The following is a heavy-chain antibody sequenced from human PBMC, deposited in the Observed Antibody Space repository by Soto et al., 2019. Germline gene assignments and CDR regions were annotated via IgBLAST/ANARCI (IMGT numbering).Heavy chain of an antibody. J-gene: IGHJ4*02. Sequence: GGSLRLSCAVSGVTLRSFPLSWVRQAPGKGLEWVSAISGDGGTTYYADSVKGRFTISRDNSKNRLYLQMDSLRPEDTAIYFCAKALRTTVVASDYWGPGTLDTVSS. V-gene: IGHV3-23*01. CDR3: AKALRTTVVASDY. CDR2: ISGDGGTT. D-gene: IGHD4-17*01. CDR1: GVTLRSFP.